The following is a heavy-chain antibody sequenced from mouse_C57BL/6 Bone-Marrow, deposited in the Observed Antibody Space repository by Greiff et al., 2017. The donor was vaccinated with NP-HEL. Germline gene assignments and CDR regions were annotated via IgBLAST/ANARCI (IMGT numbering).Heavy chain of an antibody. D-gene: IGHD1-1*01. J-gene: IGHJ1*03. V-gene: IGHV1-69*01. CDR1: GFTFTSYW. Sequence: VQLQQPGAELVMPGASVKLSCTASGFTFTSYWMHWVQQRPGQGLEWIGAIDPADSYTNYTHKFKGKSTFTVDKSSSTAYMQLSRLTSEDSAVYYCASGSYYGSSSYDFGGWGTGTTVTVAS. CDR2: IDPADSYT. CDR3: ASGSYYGSSSYDFGG.